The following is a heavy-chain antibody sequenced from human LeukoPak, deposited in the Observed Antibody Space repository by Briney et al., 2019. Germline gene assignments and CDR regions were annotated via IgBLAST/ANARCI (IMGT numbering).Heavy chain of an antibody. D-gene: IGHD6-19*01. J-gene: IGHJ1*01. CDR1: GFTFDDYA. CDR3: ARASIAVAGTVQH. Sequence: PGRSLRLSCAASGFTFDDYAMHWVRQAPGKGLEWVSGISWNSGSIGYADSVKGRFTISRDNAKNSLYLQMNSLRAEDTALYYCARASIAVAGTVQHWGQGTLVTVSS. V-gene: IGHV3-9*01. CDR2: ISWNSGSI.